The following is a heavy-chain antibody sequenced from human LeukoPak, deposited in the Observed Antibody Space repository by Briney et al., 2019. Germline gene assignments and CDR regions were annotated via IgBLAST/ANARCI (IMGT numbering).Heavy chain of an antibody. CDR1: GGSFSGYY. D-gene: IGHD6-13*01. J-gene: IGHJ5*02. Sequence: SETLSLTCAVYGGSFSGYYWRWIRQPPGKGLEWIGEINHSGSTNYNPSLKSRVTISVDTSKNQFSLKLSPVTAADTAVYYCARGTWAGYSSSWYLSWFDPWVQGTLVTVSS. V-gene: IGHV4-34*01. CDR3: ARGTWAGYSSSWYLSWFDP. CDR2: INHSGST.